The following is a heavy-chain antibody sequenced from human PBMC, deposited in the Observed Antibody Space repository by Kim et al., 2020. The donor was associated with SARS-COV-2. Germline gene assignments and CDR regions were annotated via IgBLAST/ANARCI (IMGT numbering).Heavy chain of an antibody. CDR2: IRSKAYGGTT. CDR1: GFTFGDYA. V-gene: IGHV3-49*03. Sequence: GGSLRLSCTASGFTFGDYAMSWFRQAPGKGLEWVGFIRSKAYGGTTEYAASVKGRFTISRDDSKSIAYLQMNSLKTEDTAVYYCTRLDDYGDYPYYYYGMDVWGQGATVTASS. D-gene: IGHD4-17*01. CDR3: TRLDDYGDYPYYYYGMDV. J-gene: IGHJ6*02.